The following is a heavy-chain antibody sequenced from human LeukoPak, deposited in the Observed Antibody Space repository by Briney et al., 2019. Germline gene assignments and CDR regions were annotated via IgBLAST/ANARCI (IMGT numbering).Heavy chain of an antibody. Sequence: PSETLSLTCAVYGGSFSGYYWSWIRQPPGKGLEWIGEINHSGSTNYNPSLKSRVTISVDTSKNQFSLKLSSVTAADTAVYYCARRLPYYGSGSYLDYWGRGTLVTVSS. V-gene: IGHV4-34*01. J-gene: IGHJ4*02. CDR3: ARRLPYYGSGSYLDY. CDR2: INHSGST. D-gene: IGHD3-10*01. CDR1: GGSFSGYY.